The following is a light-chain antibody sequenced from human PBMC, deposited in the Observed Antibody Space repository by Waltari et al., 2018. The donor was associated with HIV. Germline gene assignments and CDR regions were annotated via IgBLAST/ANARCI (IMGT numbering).Light chain of an antibody. CDR3: QQYNNWPYT. Sequence: EIVMTQSPATLSVSPGESATLSCRASQGVDSDFAWYQQKPGQAPRLLIYDASSRAAGVPARFRGSGSGTDFTLAISSLQSGDFAVYYCQQYNNWPYTFGQGTKLEIK. V-gene: IGKV3-15*01. CDR2: DAS. CDR1: QGVDSD. J-gene: IGKJ2*01.